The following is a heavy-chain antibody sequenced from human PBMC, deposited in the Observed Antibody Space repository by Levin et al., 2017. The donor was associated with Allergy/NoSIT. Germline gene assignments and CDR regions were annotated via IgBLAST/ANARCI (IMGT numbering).Heavy chain of an antibody. J-gene: IGHJ4*02. CDR3: AKSTTYTSSPFDY. D-gene: IGHD6-13*01. CDR2: ISGSGGST. Sequence: GESLKISCAASGFTFSNYAMSWVRQAPGKGLEWVSAISGSGGSTYHADSVKGRFTISRDNSKNTLYLQMNTLRAEDTAVYYCAKSTTYTSSPFDYWGQGTLVTVSS. CDR1: GFTFSNYA. V-gene: IGHV3-23*01.